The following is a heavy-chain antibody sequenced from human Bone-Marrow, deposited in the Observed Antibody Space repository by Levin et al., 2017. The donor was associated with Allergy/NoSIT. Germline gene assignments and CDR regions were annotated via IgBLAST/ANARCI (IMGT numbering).Heavy chain of an antibody. Sequence: PGESLKISCVASGFTFSSNAMTWVRQAPGKGLEWVSAISGSGGTTYYADSVKGRFTISRDNSKNTLYLQLNNLRDEDTAVYYCAKAKSVNSGWVNWFDPWGQGTLVTVSS. D-gene: IGHD6-19*01. V-gene: IGHV3-23*01. CDR2: ISGSGGTT. CDR3: AKAKSVNSGWVNWFDP. CDR1: GFTFSSNA. J-gene: IGHJ5*02.